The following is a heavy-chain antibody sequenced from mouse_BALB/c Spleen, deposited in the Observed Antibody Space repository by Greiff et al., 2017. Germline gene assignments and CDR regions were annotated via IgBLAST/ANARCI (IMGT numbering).Heavy chain of an antibody. CDR2: INPGSGGT. D-gene: IGHD1-1*01. CDR1: GYAFTNYL. V-gene: IGHV1-54*01. J-gene: IGHJ2*01. CDR3: ARSYYGSSYGPFDY. Sequence: VQLQQSGAELVRPGTSVKVSCKASGYAFTNYLIEWVKQRPGQGLEWIGVINPGSGGTNYNEKFKGKATLTADKSSSTAYMQLSSLTSDDSAVYFCARSYYGSSYGPFDYWGQGTTLTVSS.